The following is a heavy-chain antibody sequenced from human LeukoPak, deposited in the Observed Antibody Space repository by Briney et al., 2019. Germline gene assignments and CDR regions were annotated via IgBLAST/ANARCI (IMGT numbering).Heavy chain of an antibody. V-gene: IGHV4-30-4*08. CDR3: ARHLPGGLYSSSWYDAFDI. D-gene: IGHD6-13*01. CDR2: IYYSGST. Sequence: PSETLSLTCTVSGGSISSGDYYWSWIRQPPGKGLEWIGYIYYSGSTYYNPSLKSRVTISVDTSKNQFSLKLSSVTAADTAVYYCARHLPGGLYSSSWYDAFDIWGQGTMVTVSS. J-gene: IGHJ3*02. CDR1: GGSISSGDYY.